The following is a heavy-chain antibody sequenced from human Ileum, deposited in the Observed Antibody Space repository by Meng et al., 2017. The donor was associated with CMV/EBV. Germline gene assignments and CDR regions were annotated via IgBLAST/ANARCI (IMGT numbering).Heavy chain of an antibody. CDR2: IKQDGSKK. Sequence: GGSLRLSCAAAGFTLGDYWMSWVRQAPGKGLEWVADIKQDGSKKYYAASVKGRFTTSRDNAKRSLYLQMNSLRVEDTSVYYCASLWEGGYWGQGTLVTISS. CDR1: GFTLGDYW. CDR3: ASLWEGGY. V-gene: IGHV3-7*01. D-gene: IGHD1-26*01. J-gene: IGHJ4*02.